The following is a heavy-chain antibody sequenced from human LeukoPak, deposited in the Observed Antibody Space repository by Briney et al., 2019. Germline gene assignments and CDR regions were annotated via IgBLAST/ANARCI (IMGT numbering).Heavy chain of an antibody. V-gene: IGHV4-4*07. CDR2: IYTSGYT. D-gene: IGHD4-17*01. CDR1: GGSISSYY. Sequence: SETLSLTCTVSGGSISSYYWNWIRQPAGKGLEWIGHIYTSGYTNYNPSLKSRVTISVDTSKNQFSLKLSSVTAADTAVYYCAREGHRGDPDAFDIWGQGTMVTVSS. J-gene: IGHJ3*02. CDR3: AREGHRGDPDAFDI.